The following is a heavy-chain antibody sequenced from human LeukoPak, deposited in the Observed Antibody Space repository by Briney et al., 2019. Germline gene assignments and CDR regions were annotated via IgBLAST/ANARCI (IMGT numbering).Heavy chain of an antibody. CDR1: GGTFSSYA. CDR2: IIPIFGTA. V-gene: IGHV1-69*01. D-gene: IGHD2-2*01. J-gene: IGHJ6*03. CDR3: ARNVVPAAMVGHYYYYYMDV. Sequence: RVASVKVSCKASGGTFSSYAISWVRQAPGQGLEWMGGIIPIFGTANYAQKFQGRVTITADESTSTAYMELSSLRSEDTAVYYCARNVVPAAMVGHYYYYYMDVWGKGTTVTISS.